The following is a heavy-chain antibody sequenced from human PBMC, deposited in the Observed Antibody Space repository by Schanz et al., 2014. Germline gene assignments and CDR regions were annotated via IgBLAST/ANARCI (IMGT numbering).Heavy chain of an antibody. J-gene: IGHJ3*02. D-gene: IGHD6-19*01. CDR2: IYSGGTA. V-gene: IGHV3-66*01. Sequence: EVHLVESGGGLVQPGGSLRLSCAASGSIDSGNYMNWVRQAPGKGLEWVSIIYSGGTAFYAESGKGRFIISRDNSKNTIYLQMNSLRAEDTAVYYCARALAQSRMAFDIWGQGTMVTVSS. CDR1: GSIDSGNY. CDR3: ARALAQSRMAFDI.